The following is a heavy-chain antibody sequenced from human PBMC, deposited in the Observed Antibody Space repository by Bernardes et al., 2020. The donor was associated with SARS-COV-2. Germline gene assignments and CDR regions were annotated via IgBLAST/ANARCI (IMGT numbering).Heavy chain of an antibody. V-gene: IGHV1-2*07. D-gene: IGHD3-16*02. CDR2: VHPNRAGT. CDR1: GYTLTPYY. J-gene: IGHJ6*02. CDR3: ARGFANSMITFGRVIVRDYYYYGMDV. Sequence: ASVKVSCNPVGYTLTPYYGYWVRQAPGQGLACRGGVHPNRAGTYYAHQFQGRVTMTRHTSISTAYMELSRLRSDDTAVYYCARGFANSMITFGRVIVRDYYYYGMDVWGQGTTVNVSS.